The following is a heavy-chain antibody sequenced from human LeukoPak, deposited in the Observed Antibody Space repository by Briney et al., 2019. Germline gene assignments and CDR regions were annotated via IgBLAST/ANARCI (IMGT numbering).Heavy chain of an antibody. CDR3: ARVQVLGTYDWFDP. V-gene: IGHV3-23*01. CDR1: GFNFTRYA. Sequence: GGSLRLSCAASGFNFTRYAMSWVRQAPGKGLEWVSGISTSGGHTYYADSVRGRFTISRDNAKNTLYLQMNSLRAEDTAIYYCARVQVLGTYDWFDPWGQGTLVTVSS. J-gene: IGHJ5*02. D-gene: IGHD4/OR15-4a*01. CDR2: ISTSGGHT.